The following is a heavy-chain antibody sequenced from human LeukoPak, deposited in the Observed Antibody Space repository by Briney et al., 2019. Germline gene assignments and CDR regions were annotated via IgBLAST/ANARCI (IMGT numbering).Heavy chain of an antibody. CDR3: ASRYSSSGNVRYYYYGMDV. CDR1: GGTFSSYA. J-gene: IGHJ6*02. Sequence: ASVKVSCKASGGTFSSYAISWVRQAPGQGLEWMGRIIPILGIANYAQKFQGRVTITADKSTSTAYMELSSLRSEDTAVYYCASRYSSSGNVRYYYYGMDVWGQGTTVTVSS. D-gene: IGHD6-6*01. CDR2: IIPILGIA. V-gene: IGHV1-69*04.